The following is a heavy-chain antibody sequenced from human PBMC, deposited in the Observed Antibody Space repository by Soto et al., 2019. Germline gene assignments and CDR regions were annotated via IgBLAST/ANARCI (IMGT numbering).Heavy chain of an antibody. V-gene: IGHV3-15*01. CDR2: IKSKTDGGTT. CDR1: GFTFSNAW. CDR3: TTEVSPLLFGAHHN. J-gene: IGHJ4*02. D-gene: IGHD3-10*01. Sequence: EVQLVESGGGLVKPGGSLRLSCAASGFTFSNAWMSWVRQAPGKGLEWVGRIKSKTDGGTTDYAAPVKGRFTISRDDSKNTLYLQMNSLKTEDTAVYYCTTEVSPLLFGAHHNWGQGTLVIVSS.